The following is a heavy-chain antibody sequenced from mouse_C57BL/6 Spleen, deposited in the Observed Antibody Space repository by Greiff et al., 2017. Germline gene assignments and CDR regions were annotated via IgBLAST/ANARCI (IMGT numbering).Heavy chain of an antibody. CDR3: ARNYYSNYDYAMDY. V-gene: IGHV1-84*01. J-gene: IGHJ4*01. CDR1: GYTFTDYY. CDR2: IYPGSGNT. D-gene: IGHD2-5*01. Sequence: QVHVKQSGPELVKPGASVKISCKASGYTFTDYYINWVKQRPGQGLEWIGWIYPGSGNTKYNEKFKGKATLTVDTSSSTAYMQLSSLTSEDSAVYFCARNYYSNYDYAMDYWGQGTSVTVSS.